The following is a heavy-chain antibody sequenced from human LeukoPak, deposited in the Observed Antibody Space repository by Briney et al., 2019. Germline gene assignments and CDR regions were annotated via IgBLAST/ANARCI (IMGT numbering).Heavy chain of an antibody. D-gene: IGHD3-3*01. J-gene: IGHJ4*02. Sequence: GESLRLSCAASGFTVSSNYMSWVRQAPGKGLEWVSVIYSGGSTYYADSVKGRFTISRDNSKNTLYLQMNSLRAEDTAVYYCARSRDDFWSGYHANDYWGQGTLVTVSS. CDR1: GFTVSSNY. CDR3: ARSRDDFWSGYHANDY. V-gene: IGHV3-66*02. CDR2: IYSGGST.